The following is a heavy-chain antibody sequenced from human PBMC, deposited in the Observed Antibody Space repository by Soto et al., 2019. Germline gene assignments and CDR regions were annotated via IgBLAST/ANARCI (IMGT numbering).Heavy chain of an antibody. CDR3: ASLADYDILTGYYFGAFDI. Sequence: QLQLQESGPGLVKPSETLSLTCTVSGGSISSSSYYWGWIRQPPGKGLEWIGSIYYSGSTYYNPSLKSRVTISVDTSKNQFSLKLSSVTAADTAVYYCASLADYDILTGYYFGAFDIWGQGTMVTVSS. CDR2: IYYSGST. V-gene: IGHV4-39*01. CDR1: GGSISSSSYY. J-gene: IGHJ3*02. D-gene: IGHD3-9*01.